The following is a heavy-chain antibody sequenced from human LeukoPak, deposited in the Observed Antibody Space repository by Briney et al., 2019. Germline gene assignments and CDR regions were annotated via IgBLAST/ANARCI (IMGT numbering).Heavy chain of an antibody. CDR1: GFTFSSYG. Sequence: GGSLRLSCAASGFTFSSYGMHWVRQAPGKGLEWVAVIWYDGSNKYYADSVKGRFTISRDNSKNTLYLQMNSLRAEDTAVYYCARDKLRLGELLSQYYYYGMDVWGQGTTVTVSS. CDR2: IWYDGSNK. J-gene: IGHJ6*02. CDR3: ARDKLRLGELLSQYYYYGMDV. V-gene: IGHV3-33*01. D-gene: IGHD3-16*01.